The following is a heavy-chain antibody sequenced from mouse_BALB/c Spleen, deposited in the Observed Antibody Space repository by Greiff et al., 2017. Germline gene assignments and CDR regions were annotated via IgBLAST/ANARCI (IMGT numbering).Heavy chain of an antibody. J-gene: IGHJ3*01. D-gene: IGHD4-1*01. V-gene: IGHV1S81*02. CDR2: INPSNGGT. CDR3: TRGWDEGAWFAY. CDR1: GYTFTSYY. Sequence: QVQLQQPGAELVKPGASVKLSCKASGYTFTSYYMYWVKQRPGQGLEWIGGINPSNGGTNFNEKFKSKATLTVDKSSSTAYMQLSSLTSEGSAVYYCTRGWDEGAWFAYWGQGTLVTVSA.